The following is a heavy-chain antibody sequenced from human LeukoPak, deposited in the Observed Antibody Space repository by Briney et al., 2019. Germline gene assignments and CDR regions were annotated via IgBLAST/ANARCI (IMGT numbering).Heavy chain of an antibody. CDR1: GYTFTSYG. Sequence: ASVKGSCKASGYTFTSYGISWVRQAPGQGLEWMGWISAYNGNTNYAQKLQGRVTMTIDTSTSTAYMELRSLRSDDTAVYYCAREEKPGPGIAVAGTNYWGQGTLVTVSS. J-gene: IGHJ4*02. CDR2: ISAYNGNT. CDR3: AREEKPGPGIAVAGTNY. V-gene: IGHV1-18*01. D-gene: IGHD6-19*01.